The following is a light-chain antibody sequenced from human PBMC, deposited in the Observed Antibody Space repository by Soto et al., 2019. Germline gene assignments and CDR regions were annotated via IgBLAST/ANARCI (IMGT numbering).Light chain of an antibody. V-gene: IGKV3-15*01. CDR2: DAS. Sequence: IVMTQPPATLSVSPGERATLSCRASQSVNSNVAWYRQKPGQAPRLLISDASTRATGVPARFSGSGSGTEFNLTISRLHAEDSGIYYCQQYNFWPPLTFGVGTKVEIK. J-gene: IGKJ4*01. CDR1: QSVNSN. CDR3: QQYNFWPPLT.